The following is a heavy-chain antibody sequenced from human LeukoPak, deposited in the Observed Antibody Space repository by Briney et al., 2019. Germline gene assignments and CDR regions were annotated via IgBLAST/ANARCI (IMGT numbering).Heavy chain of an antibody. CDR3: ARGPYYYDSSGYGGFDY. V-gene: IGHV4-34*01. CDR2: INHSGST. J-gene: IGHJ4*02. D-gene: IGHD3-22*01. Sequence: SETLSLTCAVYGGSFSGYYWSWIRQPPGKGLEWIGEINHSGSTNYNPSLTSRGTISVDTSKNQFSLKLSSVTAADTAVYYCARGPYYYDSSGYGGFDYWGQGTLVTVSS. CDR1: GGSFSGYY.